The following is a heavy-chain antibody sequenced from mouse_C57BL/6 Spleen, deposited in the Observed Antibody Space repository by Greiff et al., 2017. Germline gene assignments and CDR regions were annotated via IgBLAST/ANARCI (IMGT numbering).Heavy chain of an antibody. CDR2: IYPGDGDT. J-gene: IGHJ3*01. D-gene: IGHD2-4*01. V-gene: IGHV1-80*01. CDR1: GYAFSSYW. CDR3: ARLYDYGAWFAY. Sequence: QVHVKQSGAELVKPGASVKISCKASGYAFSSYWMNWVKQRPGKGLEWIGQIYPGDGDTNYNGKFKGKATLTADKSSSTAYMQLSSLTSEDSAVYFCARLYDYGAWFAYWGQGTLVTVSA.